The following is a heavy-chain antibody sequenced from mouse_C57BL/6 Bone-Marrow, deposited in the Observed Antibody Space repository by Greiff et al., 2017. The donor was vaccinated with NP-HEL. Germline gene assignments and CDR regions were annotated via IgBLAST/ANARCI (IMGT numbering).Heavy chain of an antibody. Sequence: QVQLQQPGAELVKPGASVKLSCKASGYTFTSYWMHWVKQRPGQGLEWIGMIHPNSGSTNYNEKFKSKATLTVDKSSSTAYMQLSSLTSEDSAVYYGAKNPAPIYYDYDGDYWGQGTTLTVSS. D-gene: IGHD2-4*01. V-gene: IGHV1-64*01. J-gene: IGHJ2*01. CDR1: GYTFTSYW. CDR2: IHPNSGST. CDR3: AKNPAPIYYDYDGDY.